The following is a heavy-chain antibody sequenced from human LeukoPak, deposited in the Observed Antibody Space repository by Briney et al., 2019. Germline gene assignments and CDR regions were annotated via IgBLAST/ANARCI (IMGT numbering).Heavy chain of an antibody. CDR3: ARGESEYCSSTSCYFFDP. V-gene: IGHV4-34*01. D-gene: IGHD2-2*01. CDR1: GGSFSGYY. Sequence: SETLSLTCAVYGGSFSGYYWSWIRQPPGKGLEWIGEINHSGSTNYNPSLKSRVTMSVDTSKNQFSLELSSVTAADTAVYYCARGESEYCSSTSCYFFDPWGQGTLVTVSS. J-gene: IGHJ5*02. CDR2: INHSGST.